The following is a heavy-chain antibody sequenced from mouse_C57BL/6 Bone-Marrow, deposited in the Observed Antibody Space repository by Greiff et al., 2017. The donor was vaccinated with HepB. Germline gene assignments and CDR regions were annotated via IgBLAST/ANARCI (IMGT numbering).Heavy chain of an antibody. CDR3: ARSLYSNSPFAY. J-gene: IGHJ3*01. D-gene: IGHD2-5*01. Sequence: VQLQQPGAELVKPGASVKLSCKASGYTFTSYWMHWVKQRPGQGLEWIGMIHPNSGSTNYNEKFKSKATLTVDKSSSTAYMQLSSLTSEDSAVYYCARSLYSNSPFAYWGHGTLVTVSA. CDR2: IHPNSGST. V-gene: IGHV1-64*01. CDR1: GYTFTSYW.